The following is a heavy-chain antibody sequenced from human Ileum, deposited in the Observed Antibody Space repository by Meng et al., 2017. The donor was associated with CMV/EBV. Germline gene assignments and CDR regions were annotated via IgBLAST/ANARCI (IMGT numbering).Heavy chain of an antibody. V-gene: IGHV4-34*01. Sequence: LPCELHGGSFTGYYCAWIRQPPGKELEWIGEVNHRGDTDYNPSLNGRVTILVDTSKKQSSLKLNSVTAADTAVYYCARGLDNYYDMTWGQGILVTVSS. CDR2: VNHRGDT. CDR3: ARGLDNYYDMT. D-gene: IGHD3-22*01. CDR1: GGSFTGYY. J-gene: IGHJ5*02.